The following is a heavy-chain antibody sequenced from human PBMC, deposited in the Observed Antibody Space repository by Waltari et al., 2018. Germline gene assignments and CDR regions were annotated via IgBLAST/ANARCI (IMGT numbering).Heavy chain of an antibody. J-gene: IGHJ5*02. Sequence: QVQLQESGPGLVKPSETLSLTCTVSGGSISSYYWSWIRQPPGKGLEWIGYIYYSGSTNYNPPLKRRVTISVDTAKNQFSLKLSSVTAADTAVYYCARINIVVVPAAIVRWFDPWGQGTLVTVSS. V-gene: IGHV4-59*01. D-gene: IGHD2-2*02. CDR2: IYYSGST. CDR3: ARINIVVVPAAIVRWFDP. CDR1: GGSISSYY.